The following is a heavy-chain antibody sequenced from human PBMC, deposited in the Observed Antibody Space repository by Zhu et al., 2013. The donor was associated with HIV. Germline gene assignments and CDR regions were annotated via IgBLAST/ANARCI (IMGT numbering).Heavy chain of an antibody. CDR2: MNANSGNA. CDR3: ARGDGFEM. V-gene: IGHV1-8*01. Sequence: QVQLVQSGAEVKKPGASVKVSCKASGYTFSSYNINWVRQATGQGLEWMGWMNANSGNAGYAQRFQGRITMTRDTSRSTAYLELSSLISEDTAVYYCARGDGFEMWGQGTMVTVSS. J-gene: IGHJ3*02. CDR1: GYTFSSYN.